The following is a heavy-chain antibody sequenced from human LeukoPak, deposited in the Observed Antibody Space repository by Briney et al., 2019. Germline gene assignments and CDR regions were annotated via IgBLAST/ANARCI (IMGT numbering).Heavy chain of an antibody. V-gene: IGHV1-8*01. J-gene: IGHJ4*02. CDR1: GYTFTSYD. Sequence: ASVKLSCKASGYTFTSYDINWVRQATGQGLEWMGWMNPNRGNTGYAQKFQGRVTMTRNTSISTAYMELNSLRSEDTAVYYCARGKWQQLVPVLVYSGQGTLVTVSS. CDR2: MNPNRGNT. CDR3: ARGKWQQLVPVLVY. D-gene: IGHD6-13*01.